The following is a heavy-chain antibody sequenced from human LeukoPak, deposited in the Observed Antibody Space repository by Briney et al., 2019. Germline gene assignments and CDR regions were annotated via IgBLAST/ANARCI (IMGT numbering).Heavy chain of an antibody. CDR1: GGSFSGYY. CDR3: XXXXXXXXXXXXXYPPQRKKYYFDY. J-gene: IGHJ4*02. CDR2: INHSGST. Sequence: SETLSLTCAVYGGSFSGYYWSWIRQPPGKGLEWIGEINHSGSTNYNPSLKNRVTISVDTSKNQFSLKTSSVTGADHAGYYFXXXXXXXXXXXXXYPPQRKKYYFDYWGQGTLVTVSS. V-gene: IGHV4-34*01.